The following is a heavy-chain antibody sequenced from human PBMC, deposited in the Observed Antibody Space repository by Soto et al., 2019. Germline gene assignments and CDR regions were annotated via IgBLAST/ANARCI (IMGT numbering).Heavy chain of an antibody. CDR2: IYYSGST. D-gene: IGHD3-22*01. V-gene: IGHV4-39*01. Sequence: PSETLSLTCTVSGGSISSSSYYWGWIRQPPGKGLEWIGSIYYSGSTYYNPSLKSRVTISVDTSKNQFSLKLSSVTAADTAVYYCARHTAHYYDSSGPFDYWGQGTLVTVSS. CDR3: ARHTAHYYDSSGPFDY. CDR1: GGSISSSSYY. J-gene: IGHJ4*02.